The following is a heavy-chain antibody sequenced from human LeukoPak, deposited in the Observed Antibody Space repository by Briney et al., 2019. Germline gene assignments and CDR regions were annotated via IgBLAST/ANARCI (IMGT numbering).Heavy chain of an antibody. J-gene: IGHJ6*04. V-gene: IGHV3-30*18. CDR2: ISFDGSNR. CDR1: GFTFSSSG. Sequence: GRSLRPSWAASGFTFSSSGMHWVSQAPGKGLEWVAFISFDGSNRYYADSVRGRFTISRDNSKNTLYLQMNSLRAEDTAVYYCAKDLVWSGELLYSSPVYYYGMDVWGKGTTVTVSS. CDR3: AKDLVWSGELLYSSPVYYYGMDV. D-gene: IGHD3-10*01.